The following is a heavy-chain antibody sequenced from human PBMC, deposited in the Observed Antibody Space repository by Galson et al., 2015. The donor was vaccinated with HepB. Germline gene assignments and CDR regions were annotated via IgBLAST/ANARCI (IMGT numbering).Heavy chain of an antibody. CDR2: ISYDGSNK. V-gene: IGHV3-30*03. Sequence: SLRLSCAASGFTFSSYGMHWVRQAPGKGLEWVAVISYDGSNKYYADPVKGRFTISRDNSKNTLYLQMNSLRAEDTAVYYCALGSGYLNSDYYGMDVWGQGTTVTVSS. CDR3: ALGSGYLNSDYYGMDV. CDR1: GFTFSSYG. J-gene: IGHJ6*02. D-gene: IGHD3-22*01.